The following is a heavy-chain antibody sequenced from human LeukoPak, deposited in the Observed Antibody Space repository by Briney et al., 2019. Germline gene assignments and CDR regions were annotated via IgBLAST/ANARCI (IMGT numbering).Heavy chain of an antibody. CDR3: AKDREDTAFWSGYLYYFDY. V-gene: IGHV3-23*01. D-gene: IGHD3-3*01. CDR1: GFTFSSYA. CDR2: ISGSGGST. Sequence: GGSLRLSCAASGFTFSSYAMSWVRQAPGKGLEWVSAISGSGGSTYYADSVKGRFTISRDNSKNTLYLQMNSLRAEDTAVYYCAKDREDTAFWSGYLYYFDYWGQGTLVTVSS. J-gene: IGHJ4*02.